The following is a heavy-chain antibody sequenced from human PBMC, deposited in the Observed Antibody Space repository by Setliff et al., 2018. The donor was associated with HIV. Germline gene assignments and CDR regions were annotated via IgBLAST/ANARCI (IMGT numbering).Heavy chain of an antibody. V-gene: IGHV4-4*09. J-gene: IGHJ4*02. D-gene: IGHD5-12*01. Sequence: PSETLSLTCTVSRGSISTYYWNWIRQSPGKGLEWVGYIYMTGRTTYNPSLKRRVTMSVDTSKNKISLRLTSVTVADAAVYYCARKYSGFGWGFDLWGQGTLVTVSS. CDR1: RGSISTYY. CDR3: ARKYSGFGWGFDL. CDR2: IYMTGRT.